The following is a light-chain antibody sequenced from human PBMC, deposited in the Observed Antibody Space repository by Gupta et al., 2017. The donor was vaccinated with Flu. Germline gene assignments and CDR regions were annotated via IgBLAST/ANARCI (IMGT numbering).Light chain of an antibody. J-gene: IGLJ3*02. V-gene: IGLV2-11*01. CDR3: CSYAATYWV. Sequence: QSALTQPRPVSRSPGQSVAISCTGTSSDVGGYNSVSWYQQLPGKAPKLMIYDVTQRPSEVPDRFSGSKSGNTASLTISGLQAEDEADYYCCSYAATYWVFGGGTKLTV. CDR1: SSDVGGYNS. CDR2: DVT.